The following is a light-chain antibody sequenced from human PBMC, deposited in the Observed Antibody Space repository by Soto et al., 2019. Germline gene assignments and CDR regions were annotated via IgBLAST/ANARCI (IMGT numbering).Light chain of an antibody. CDR3: QQSYSNPHT. CDR1: QSIRSY. V-gene: IGKV1-39*01. Sequence: DIQMTQAPSSLSASVGDRVTITCRASQSIRSYLNWYQQKPGTAPKLLIYAASSLQSGVPSRFSGSGSGTDFTLTISSLQPEDFATYYCQQSYSNPHTFGQGTKVDIK. J-gene: IGKJ1*01. CDR2: AAS.